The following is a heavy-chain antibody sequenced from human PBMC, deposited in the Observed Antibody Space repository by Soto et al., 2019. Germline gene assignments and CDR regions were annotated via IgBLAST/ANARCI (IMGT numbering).Heavy chain of an antibody. D-gene: IGHD2-15*01. Sequence: LRLSCAASGXTFSSYAMGWVRQGPGEGLEWVAVVSIGGSTHYADSVRGRFTISRDNSKNTLSLQMNSLTAEDTAVYFCAKRRGAGGHFDYWGQGALVTVSS. V-gene: IGHV3-23*01. J-gene: IGHJ4*02. CDR2: VSIGGST. CDR3: AKRRGAGGHFDY. CDR1: GXTFSSYA.